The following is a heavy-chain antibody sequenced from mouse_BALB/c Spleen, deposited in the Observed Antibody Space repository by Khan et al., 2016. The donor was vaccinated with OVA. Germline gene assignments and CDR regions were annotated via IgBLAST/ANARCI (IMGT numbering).Heavy chain of an antibody. CDR2: IYPYNGGT. Sequence: VRLQQSGPELVKPGASVKISCKASGYTFTDYNMHWVKQSHGKSLEWIGYIYPYNGGTGYNQKFKSKATLTVDNSSSTAFMELRSLTSEDSAVYFCARSRGPGYDYCFDYWAQGTTLTVSS. CDR1: GYTFTDYN. D-gene: IGHD2-4*01. CDR3: ARSRGPGYDYCFDY. V-gene: IGHV1S29*02. J-gene: IGHJ2*01.